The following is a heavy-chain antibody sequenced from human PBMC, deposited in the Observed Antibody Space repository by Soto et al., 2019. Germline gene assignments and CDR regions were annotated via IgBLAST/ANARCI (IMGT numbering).Heavy chain of an antibody. CDR1: VFPLTRYP. Sequence: GVPLRLSSSACVFPLTRYPVPWVCPAAGKGLEWGAVISYDGSNKYYADSVKGRFTISRDNSKNTLYLQMNSLRAEDTAVYYCAREILYQLLLPNYYYYSM. CDR2: ISYDGSNK. J-gene: IGHJ6*01. D-gene: IGHD2-2*01. CDR3: AREILYQLLLPNYYYYSM. V-gene: IGHV3-30-3*01.